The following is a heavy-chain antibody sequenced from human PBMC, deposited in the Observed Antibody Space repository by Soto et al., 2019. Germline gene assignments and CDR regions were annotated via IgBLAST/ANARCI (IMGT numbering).Heavy chain of an antibody. CDR3: ASLRFGEPPGLDY. CDR1: GGTFSSYT. J-gene: IGHJ4*02. CDR2: IIPILGIA. V-gene: IGHV1-69*02. Sequence: ASVKVSCKASGGTFSSYTISWVRQAPGQGLEWMGRIIPILGIANYAQKFQGRVTITADKSTSTAYMELSSLRSEDTAVYYCASLRFGEPPGLDYWGQGTLVTVSS. D-gene: IGHD3-10*01.